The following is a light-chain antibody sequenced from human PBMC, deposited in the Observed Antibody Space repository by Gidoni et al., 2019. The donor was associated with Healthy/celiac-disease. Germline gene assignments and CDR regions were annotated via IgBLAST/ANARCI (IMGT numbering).Light chain of an antibody. CDR1: QSISSY. V-gene: IGKV1-39*01. CDR3: QQSSSTPWT. J-gene: IGKJ1*01. CDR2: ASS. Sequence: DIQMTQSPSSLSASVGDRVTITCRASQSISSYLNWYQQKPWKAPKLLIYASSSLQSGVPSRFSGSGSGTDFTLTISSLQPEYFSTYYCQQSSSTPWTFGQGTKVDI.